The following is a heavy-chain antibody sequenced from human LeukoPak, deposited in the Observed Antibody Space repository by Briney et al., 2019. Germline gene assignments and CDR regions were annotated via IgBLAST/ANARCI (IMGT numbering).Heavy chain of an antibody. J-gene: IGHJ3*02. D-gene: IGHD3-9*01. CDR3: FTFDTDAFDI. V-gene: IGHV3-30*04. Sequence: PGGSLRLSCAASGFTFRNYVMHWVRQAPGKGLEGVAVISYDESNKYYADSVKGRFSISRDNSKKKLFLQMNSVRAEDPAVYSCFTFDTDAFDIWGQGTMVSVSS. CDR2: ISYDESNK. CDR1: GFTFRNYV.